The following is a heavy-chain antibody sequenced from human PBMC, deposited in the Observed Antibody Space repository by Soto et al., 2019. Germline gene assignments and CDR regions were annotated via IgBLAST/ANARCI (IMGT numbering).Heavy chain of an antibody. CDR2: IYYSGST. J-gene: IGHJ4*02. CDR3: ARRFQLAPFDY. V-gene: IGHV4-39*01. Sequence: QLQLQESGPGLVKPSETLSLTCTVSGGSISSSSYYWGWIRQPPGKGLEWIGSIYYSGSTYYNPSLKSRVPISVDTSKNQFSLKLSSVTAADTAVYYCARRFQLAPFDYWGQGTLVTVSS. CDR1: GGSISSSSYY. D-gene: IGHD2-2*01.